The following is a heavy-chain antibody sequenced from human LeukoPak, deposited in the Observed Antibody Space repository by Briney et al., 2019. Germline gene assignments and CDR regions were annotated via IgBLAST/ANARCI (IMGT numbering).Heavy chain of an antibody. Sequence: SGGSLRLSCTVSGFTVSSNSMSWVRQAPGKGLEWVSSISSSSSYIYYADSVKGRFTISRDNAKNSLYLQMNSLRAEDTAVYYCARVPATYYYDSSGYYSPDYWGQGTLVTVSS. CDR2: ISSSSSYI. D-gene: IGHD3-22*01. CDR3: ARVPATYYYDSSGYYSPDY. CDR1: GFTVSSNS. J-gene: IGHJ4*02. V-gene: IGHV3-21*01.